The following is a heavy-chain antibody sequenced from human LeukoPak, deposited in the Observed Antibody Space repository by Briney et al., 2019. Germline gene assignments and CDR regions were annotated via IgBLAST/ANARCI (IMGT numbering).Heavy chain of an antibody. D-gene: IGHD3-10*01. Sequence: PGGSLRLSCAASGFTVSSNYMSWVRQAPGKGLEGVSLIYAGGSTYYADAVKGRFTISRHSSKNTLHLQMNSLRVEDTAVYYCATAGSSELLWDYAMDVWGQGTTVTVSS. V-gene: IGHV3-53*04. CDR2: IYAGGST. J-gene: IGHJ6*02. CDR3: ATAGSSELLWDYAMDV. CDR1: GFTVSSNY.